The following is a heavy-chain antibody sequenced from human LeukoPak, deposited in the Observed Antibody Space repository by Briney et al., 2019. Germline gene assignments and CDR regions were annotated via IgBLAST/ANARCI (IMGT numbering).Heavy chain of an antibody. CDR1: GFTFSSYA. CDR2: ISYDGSNK. Sequence: GGSLRLSCAASGFTFSSYAMHWVRQAPGKGLEWVAVISYDGSNKYYADSVKGRFTISRDNSKNTLYLQMNSLRVEDTAVYYCARDGEATMVRGVSIMYYYHMDVWGKGTTVTVSS. CDR3: ARDGEATMVRGVSIMYYYHMDV. J-gene: IGHJ6*03. V-gene: IGHV3-30*01. D-gene: IGHD3-10*01.